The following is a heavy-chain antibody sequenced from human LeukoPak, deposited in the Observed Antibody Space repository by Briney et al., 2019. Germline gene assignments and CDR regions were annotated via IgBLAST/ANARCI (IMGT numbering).Heavy chain of an antibody. J-gene: IGHJ6*03. V-gene: IGHV4-39*01. Sequence: PSETLSLTCTVSGGSISSSSYYWGWIRQPPGKGLEWIGSIYYSGSTYYNPSLKSRVTISVDTSKNQFSLKLSSVTAADTAVYYCARQSIAARGYYYYMDVWGKGTTVTVSS. CDR3: ARQSIAARGYYYYMDV. CDR1: GGSISSSSYY. CDR2: IYYSGST. D-gene: IGHD6-6*01.